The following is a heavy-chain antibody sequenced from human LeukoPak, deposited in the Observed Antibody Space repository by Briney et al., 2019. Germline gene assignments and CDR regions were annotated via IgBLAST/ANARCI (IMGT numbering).Heavy chain of an antibody. D-gene: IGHD6-6*01. CDR2: IYYSGST. CDR3: ARSYSSSLDFDY. CDR1: GGSFSGYY. J-gene: IGHJ4*02. Sequence: SETLSLTCAVYGGSFSGYYWSWIRQPPGKGLEWIGYIYYSGSTNYNPSLKSRVTISVDTSKNQFSLKLSSVTAADTAVYYCARSYSSSLDFDYWGQGTLVTVSS. V-gene: IGHV4-59*01.